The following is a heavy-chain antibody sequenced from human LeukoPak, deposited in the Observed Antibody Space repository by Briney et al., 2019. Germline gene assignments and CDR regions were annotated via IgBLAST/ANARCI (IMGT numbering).Heavy chain of an antibody. CDR3: AKDRYYYGTYDAFDI. Sequence: GGSLRLSCAASGFTFSSYAMSWVSQAPGKGLEWVSAISGSGGSTYYADSVKGRFTISRDNSKNTLYLQMNSLRAEDTAVYYCAKDRYYYGTYDAFDIWGQGTMVTVSS. CDR1: GFTFSSYA. V-gene: IGHV3-23*01. CDR2: ISGSGGST. J-gene: IGHJ3*02. D-gene: IGHD3-10*01.